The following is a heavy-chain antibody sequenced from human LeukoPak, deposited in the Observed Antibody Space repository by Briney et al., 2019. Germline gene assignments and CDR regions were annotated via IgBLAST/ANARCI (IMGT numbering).Heavy chain of an antibody. Sequence: GGSLRLSCAASGFTFSSYVMSWVRQAPGKGLEWVSGISGSGGSTYYADSVKGRFTISRDNSKNTLYLQMNSLRAEDTAVYYCARPSVITFGGIIAPDSWGQGTLVTVSS. CDR1: GFTFSSYV. V-gene: IGHV3-23*01. D-gene: IGHD3-16*02. CDR3: ARPSVITFGGIIAPDS. CDR2: ISGSGGST. J-gene: IGHJ4*02.